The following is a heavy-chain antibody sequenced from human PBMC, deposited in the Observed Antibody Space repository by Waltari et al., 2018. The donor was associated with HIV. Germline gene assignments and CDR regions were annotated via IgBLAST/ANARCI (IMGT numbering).Heavy chain of an antibody. V-gene: IGHV4-61*02. CDR3: ARGVVGGYDLGNNWFDP. CDR1: GGSISSGSYH. J-gene: IGHJ5*02. D-gene: IGHD5-12*01. Sequence: QLQESGPGLVKPSQTLSLTCTVSGGSISSGSYHWSWIRQPAGKGLEWIGRLYTSGSTDYNTALRSRATISGDTSKNQFSLKLSSVTAADTAVYYCARGVVGGYDLGNNWFDPWGQGTLVTVSS. CDR2: LYTSGST.